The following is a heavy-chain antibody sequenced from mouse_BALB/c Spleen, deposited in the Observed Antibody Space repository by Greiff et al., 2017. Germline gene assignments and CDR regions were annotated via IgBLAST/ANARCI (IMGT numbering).Heavy chain of an antibody. CDR3: ARIVHYYAMDY. V-gene: IGHV1-4*02. Sequence: QVQLQQSAAELARPGASVKMSCKASGYTFTSYTMHWVKQRPGQGLEWIGYINPSSGYTEYNQKFKDKTTLTADKSSSTAYMQLSSLTSEDSAVYYCARIVHYYAMDYWGQGTTLTVSS. CDR1: GYTFTSYT. D-gene: IGHD1-1*02. J-gene: IGHJ2*01. CDR2: INPSSGYT.